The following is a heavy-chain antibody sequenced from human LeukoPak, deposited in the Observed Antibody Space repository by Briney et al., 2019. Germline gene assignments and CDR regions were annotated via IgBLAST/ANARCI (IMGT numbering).Heavy chain of an antibody. V-gene: IGHV1-18*01. J-gene: IGHJ4*02. CDR1: GYTFTSYA. Sequence: ASVKVSCKASGYTFTSYAISWVRQAPGQGLEWMGWISAYNGATKYAQKLQGRVTMTTDTSTSTAYVELRSLRSDDTAVYYCARDRSSRWYYFDYWGQGTLVTVSS. CDR3: ARDRSSRWYYFDY. CDR2: ISAYNGAT. D-gene: IGHD6-13*01.